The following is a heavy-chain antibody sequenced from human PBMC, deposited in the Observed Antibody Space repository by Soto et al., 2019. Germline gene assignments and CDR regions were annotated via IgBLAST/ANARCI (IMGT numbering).Heavy chain of an antibody. V-gene: IGHV3-23*01. CDR2: IRTDGGGT. CDR1: GFTFSSSA. D-gene: IGHD6-13*01. CDR3: ARDSSRWPTANGMDV. J-gene: IGHJ6*02. Sequence: PGGSLRLSCAASGFTFSSSAMSWVRQAPGKGLEWVSSIRTDGGGTYYADSVKGRFTISRDNSKNTLYLQMNSLRAGDTAVYYCARDSSRWPTANGMDVWGQGTTVTVSS.